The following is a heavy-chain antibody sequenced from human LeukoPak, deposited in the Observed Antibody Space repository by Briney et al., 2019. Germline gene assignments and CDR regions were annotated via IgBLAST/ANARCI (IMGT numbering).Heavy chain of an antibody. V-gene: IGHV3-74*01. CDR2: INSDGSST. Sequence: SGGSLRLSCAASGFTFSSYWMHWVRQAPGKGLVWVSRINSDGSSTSYAGSVKGRFTISRDNAKNTLYLQMNSLRVEDTAVYYCAKGPRASGWTYFDYWGQGTLVTVSS. D-gene: IGHD6-19*01. J-gene: IGHJ4*02. CDR3: AKGPRASGWTYFDY. CDR1: GFTFSSYW.